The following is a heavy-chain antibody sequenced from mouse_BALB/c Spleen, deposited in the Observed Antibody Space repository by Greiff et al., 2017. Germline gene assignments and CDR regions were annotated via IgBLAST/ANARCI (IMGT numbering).Heavy chain of an antibody. Sequence: QVQLKQSGAELVRPGSSVKISCKASGYAFSSYWMNWVKQRPGQGLEWIGQIYPGDGDTNYNGKFKGKATLTADKSSSTAYMQLSSLTSEDSAVYFCARSGYDGYSLFAYWGQGTLVTVSA. D-gene: IGHD2-3*01. CDR1: GYAFSSYW. J-gene: IGHJ3*01. CDR2: IYPGDGDT. V-gene: IGHV1-80*01. CDR3: ARSGYDGYSLFAY.